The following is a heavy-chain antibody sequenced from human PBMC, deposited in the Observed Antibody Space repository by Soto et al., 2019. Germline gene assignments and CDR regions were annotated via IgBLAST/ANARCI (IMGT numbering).Heavy chain of an antibody. CDR1: GFTFSRYA. V-gene: IGHV3-30-3*01. Sequence: PGGSLRLSCAASGFTFSRYAIHWVHQAPGKGLEWVTVMSYDGNQKHYADSVKGRFTVSRDDSENTVFLQMTSLRPEDTATYYCAKDRYFDSYYLDSWGQGTLVTVSS. J-gene: IGHJ4*02. CDR3: AKDRYFDSYYLDS. D-gene: IGHD3-9*01. CDR2: MSYDGNQK.